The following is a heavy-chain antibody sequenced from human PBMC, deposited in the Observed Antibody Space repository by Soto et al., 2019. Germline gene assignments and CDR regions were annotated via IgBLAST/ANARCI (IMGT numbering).Heavy chain of an antibody. D-gene: IGHD2-8*01. J-gene: IGHJ4*02. CDR3: ARGYCADDICYYFDF. Sequence: QVQLVQSGPEVKKPGASVKASCETSGYTFTTYDITWVRQAPGQGLEWMGWISTFNGDTKYEEKLQDRVTMTTDTFTATAYMELRSLGSDDTAVYYCARGYCADDICYYFDFWGQGTLVTVSS. CDR2: ISTFNGDT. CDR1: GYTFTTYD. V-gene: IGHV1-18*01.